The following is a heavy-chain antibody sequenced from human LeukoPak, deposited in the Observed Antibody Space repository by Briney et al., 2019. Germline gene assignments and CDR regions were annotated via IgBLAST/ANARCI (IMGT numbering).Heavy chain of an antibody. CDR2: ISYDGSNK. V-gene: IGHV3-30*03. J-gene: IGHJ3*02. CDR1: GFTFSSYG. D-gene: IGHD3-10*01. Sequence: GGSLRLSCAASGFTFSSYGMHWVRQAPGKGLEWVAVISYDGSNKYYADSVKGRFTISRDNSKNTLYLQMNSLRAEDTAVYYCARVLGSGSLDAFDIWGQGTMVTVSS. CDR3: ARVLGSGSLDAFDI.